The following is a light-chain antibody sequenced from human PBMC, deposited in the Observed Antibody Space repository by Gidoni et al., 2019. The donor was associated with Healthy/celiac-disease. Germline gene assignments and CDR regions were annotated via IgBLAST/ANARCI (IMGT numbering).Light chain of an antibody. Sequence: QSALTQPASVSRSPRQSITISCTGTSSDVGRYNLVSWYQQHPGKAPKLMIYEGSKRPSGVSNRFSGSKSGNTASLTISGLQAEDEADYYCCSYAGSSMVFGGGTKLTVL. V-gene: IGLV2-23*01. CDR3: CSYAGSSMV. CDR1: SSDVGRYNL. CDR2: EGS. J-gene: IGLJ2*01.